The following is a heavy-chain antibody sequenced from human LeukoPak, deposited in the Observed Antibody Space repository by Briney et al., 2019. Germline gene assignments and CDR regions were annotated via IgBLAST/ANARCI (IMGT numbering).Heavy chain of an antibody. J-gene: IGHJ4*02. D-gene: IGHD6-6*01. CDR3: ARLGIAARGVDY. V-gene: IGHV3-30*02. Sequence: PGGSLRLSCAASGFTFSSYGMHWVRQAPGKGLEWVAFIRYDGSNKYYADSVKGRFTISRDNSRNTLYLQMNSLRAEDTAVYYCARLGIAARGVDYWGQGTLVTVSS. CDR2: IRYDGSNK. CDR1: GFTFSSYG.